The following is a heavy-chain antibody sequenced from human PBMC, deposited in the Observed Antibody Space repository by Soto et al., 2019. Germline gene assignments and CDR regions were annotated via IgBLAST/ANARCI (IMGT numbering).Heavy chain of an antibody. Sequence: GGSLRLSCASSGFTFSGSAMHWVRQASGKGLEWVGRIRSKANSYATAYAASVKGRFTISRDDSKNTAYLQMNSLKTEDTAVYYCTRPTLTSPYGTDVWGQGTTVTVSS. J-gene: IGHJ6*02. CDR2: IRSKANSYAT. CDR1: GFTFSGSA. CDR3: TRPTLTSPYGTDV. V-gene: IGHV3-73*01. D-gene: IGHD3-3*01.